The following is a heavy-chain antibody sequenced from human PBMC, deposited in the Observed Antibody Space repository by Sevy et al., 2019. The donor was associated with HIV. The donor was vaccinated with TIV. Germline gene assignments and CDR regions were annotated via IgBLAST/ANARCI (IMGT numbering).Heavy chain of an antibody. V-gene: IGHV1-69*13. J-gene: IGHJ6*02. CDR1: GGTFSSYA. D-gene: IGHD6-6*01. CDR3: ARDIAARPGMDV. CDR2: IIPIFGTA. Sequence: ASVKVSCKASGGTFSSYAISWVRQAPGQGLEWMGGIIPIFGTANYAQKFQGRVTITADESTSTAYMELSSLRSEDTAVYYCARDIAARPGMDVWGQGITVTVSS.